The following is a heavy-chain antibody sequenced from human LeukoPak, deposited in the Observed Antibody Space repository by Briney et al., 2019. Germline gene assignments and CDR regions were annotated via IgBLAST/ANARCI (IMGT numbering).Heavy chain of an antibody. Sequence: PSETLSLTCTVSGGSISSYYWSWIRQPAGKGLEWIGRIYTSGSTNYNPSLKSRVTISVDTSKNQFSLKLSSVTAADTAVYYCARDPALLSLGELSPHDAFDIWGQGTMVTVSS. CDR2: IYTSGST. CDR1: GGSISSYY. CDR3: ARDPALLSLGELSPHDAFDI. V-gene: IGHV4-4*07. J-gene: IGHJ3*02. D-gene: IGHD3-16*02.